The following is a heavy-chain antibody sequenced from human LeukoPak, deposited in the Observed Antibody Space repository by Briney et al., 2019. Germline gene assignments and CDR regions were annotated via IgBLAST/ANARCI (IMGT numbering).Heavy chain of an antibody. J-gene: IGHJ4*02. CDR1: GYTFTSYG. CDR2: INVYNGET. D-gene: IGHD5-24*01. V-gene: IGHV1-18*01. CDR3: ARGTMRDGH. Sequence: LAASVKVSCKTSGYTFTSYGINWVRQAPGQGLEWMGWINVYNGETKKTQNFHDRLTLTTDTSTSTAYMELRSLRSDDTAFYYCARGTMRDGHWGQGTLVTVSA.